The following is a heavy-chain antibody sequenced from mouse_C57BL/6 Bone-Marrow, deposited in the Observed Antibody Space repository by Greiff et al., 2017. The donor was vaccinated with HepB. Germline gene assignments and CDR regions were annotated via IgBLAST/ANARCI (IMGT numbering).Heavy chain of an antibody. V-gene: IGHV5-4*03. CDR3: AGVLLRSYYAMDY. D-gene: IGHD1-1*01. J-gene: IGHJ4*01. CDR2: ISDGGSYT. Sequence: EVMLVESGGGLVKPGGSLKLSCAASGFTFSSYAMSWVRQTPEKRLEWVATISDGGSYTYYPDNVKGRFTISRDNAKNNLYLQISHLKSEDTAMYYCAGVLLRSYYAMDYWGQVTSVTVSS. CDR1: GFTFSSYA.